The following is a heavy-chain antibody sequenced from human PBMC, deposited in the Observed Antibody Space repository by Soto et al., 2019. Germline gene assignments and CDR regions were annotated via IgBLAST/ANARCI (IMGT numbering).Heavy chain of an antibody. V-gene: IGHV3-30*18. D-gene: IGHD5-12*01. Sequence: QVQLIESGGGVVQPGKSLRLSCAASGFTFRGYGMHWVRQAPGKGLEWVAIVSYDGTKKFYADAVKGRFSISRDNFKKTVSLDINSLRTDDTAVYYCAKDQSATTERWLQIGGVFYFDSWGQGTLVTVSS. CDR1: GFTFRGYG. J-gene: IGHJ4*02. CDR3: AKDQSATTERWLQIGGVFYFDS. CDR2: VSYDGTKK.